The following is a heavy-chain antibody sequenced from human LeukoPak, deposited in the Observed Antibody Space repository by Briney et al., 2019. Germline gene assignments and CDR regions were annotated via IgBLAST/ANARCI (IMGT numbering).Heavy chain of an antibody. CDR2: INQDGGRK. CDR3: ARHYLSHFDF. J-gene: IGHJ4*02. CDR1: GFTFSGSW. Sequence: GGSLRLSSAASGFTFSGSWMTWVRQAPGKGLEWVANINQDGGRKYYVDSVKGRFTISRDNAKSSLYLQMNSLRAEDTAVYYCARHYLSHFDFWGQGTLITVSS. V-gene: IGHV3-7*05. D-gene: IGHD3-10*01.